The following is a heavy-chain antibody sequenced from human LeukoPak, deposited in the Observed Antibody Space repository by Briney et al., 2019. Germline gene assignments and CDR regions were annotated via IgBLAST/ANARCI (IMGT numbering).Heavy chain of an antibody. D-gene: IGHD3-16*02. J-gene: IGHJ3*02. CDR3: ARGPNYDYVWGSYPHGAFDI. Sequence: PSETLSLTCAVYGGSFSGYYWSWIRQPPGKGLEWIGEINHSGSTNYNPSLKSRVTISVDTSKNQFSLKLSSVTAADTAVHYCARGPNYDYVWGSYPHGAFDIWGQGTMVTVSS. CDR2: INHSGST. CDR1: GGSFSGYY. V-gene: IGHV4-34*01.